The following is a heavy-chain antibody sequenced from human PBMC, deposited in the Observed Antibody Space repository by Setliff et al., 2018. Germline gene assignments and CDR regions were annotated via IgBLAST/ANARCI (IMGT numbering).Heavy chain of an antibody. CDR1: GFTFNNFA. Sequence: PGGSLRLSCAASGFTFNNFAMHWVRQAPGKGLEWVAVIWYDGSNKYYADSVKGRFTISRDNSKNTLYLQMNSLSAEDTAVYYCAERLDGSGSHYSTLYHWGPGTLVTVSS. V-gene: IGHV3-33*06. CDR2: IWYDGSNK. CDR3: AERLDGSGSHYSTLYH. J-gene: IGHJ1*01. D-gene: IGHD3-10*01.